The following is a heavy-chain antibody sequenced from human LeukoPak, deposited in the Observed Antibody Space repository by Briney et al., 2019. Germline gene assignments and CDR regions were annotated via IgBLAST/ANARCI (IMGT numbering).Heavy chain of an antibody. CDR2: ISPYNGDT. CDR3: ARSDDSSGLIDY. D-gene: IGHD3-22*01. Sequence: ASVKVSCKASGYLFTSYGITWVRQAPGQGLEWIGCISPYNGDTNFAQRFQGRVTLTADTYTGTAYMDLRTLRSEDTAVYYCARSDDSSGLIDYWGQGTLVTVSS. J-gene: IGHJ4*02. CDR1: GYLFTSYG. V-gene: IGHV1-18*01.